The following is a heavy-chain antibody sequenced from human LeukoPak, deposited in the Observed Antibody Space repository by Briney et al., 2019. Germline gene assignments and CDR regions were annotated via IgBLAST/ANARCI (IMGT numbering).Heavy chain of an antibody. CDR1: GGSISSYY. CDR2: ISYSGST. Sequence: SETLSLTCTVSGGSISSYYWSWIRQPPGKGLGGIGYISYSGSTNFNPSLKSRVTISVDTSKSQFSLKLSSVTAADTAVYYCAREGTAGTNLNWFDPWGQGTLVTVSS. J-gene: IGHJ5*02. V-gene: IGHV4-59*01. D-gene: IGHD1-1*01. CDR3: AREGTAGTNLNWFDP.